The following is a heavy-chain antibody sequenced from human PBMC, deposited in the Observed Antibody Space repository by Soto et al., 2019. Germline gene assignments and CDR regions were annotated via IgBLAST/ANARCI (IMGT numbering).Heavy chain of an antibody. CDR2: ISSTTNYI. J-gene: IGHJ4*02. V-gene: IGHV3-21*06. CDR3: ARESEDLTSNFDY. Sequence: GGSLRRCWAASGFTVTSYIMNWVRQAPGKGLEWVSSISSTTNYIYYGDSMKGRFTISRDNAKNSLYLEMNSLRAEDTAVYYCARESEDLTSNFDYCGQGTLVTVSS. CDR1: GFTVTSYI.